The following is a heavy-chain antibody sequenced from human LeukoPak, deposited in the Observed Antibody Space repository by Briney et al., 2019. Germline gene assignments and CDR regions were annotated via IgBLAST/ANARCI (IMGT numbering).Heavy chain of an antibody. CDR3: ITDPGAWQPI. CDR2: ISGSGGST. J-gene: IGHJ3*02. Sequence: HPGGSLRLSCAASGFTFSSYAMSWVRQAPGKGLEWVSAISGSGGSTYYADSVKGRFTISRDNSKNTLYLQMNRLNVEDTAVYYCITDPGAWQPIWGQGTMVTVS. V-gene: IGHV3-23*01. CDR1: GFTFSSYA. D-gene: IGHD3-10*01.